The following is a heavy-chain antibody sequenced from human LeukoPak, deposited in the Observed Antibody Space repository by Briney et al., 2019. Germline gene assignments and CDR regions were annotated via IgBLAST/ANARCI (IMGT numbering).Heavy chain of an antibody. CDR1: GGSFSGYY. V-gene: IGHV4-34*01. J-gene: IGHJ4*02. Sequence: SETLSLTCAVYGGSFSGYYWSWIRQPPGKGLEWIGEINHSGSTNYNPSLKSRVTISVDTSKNQFSLKLSSVTAADTAVYYCARRRSRDYVWGSYRETYLDYWGQGTLVTVSS. D-gene: IGHD3-16*02. CDR3: ARRRSRDYVWGSYRETYLDY. CDR2: INHSGST.